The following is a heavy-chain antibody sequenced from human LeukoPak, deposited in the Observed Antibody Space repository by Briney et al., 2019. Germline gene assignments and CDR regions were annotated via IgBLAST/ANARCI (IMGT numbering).Heavy chain of an antibody. CDR3: ARGGRYDYVWGSYRYTY. V-gene: IGHV5-10-1*01. CDR1: GYSFTSYW. CDR2: IDPSDSYT. Sequence: LRXXCKGSGYSFTSYWISWVRQMPGKGLGWMGRIDPSDSYTNYSPSFQGHVTISADKSISTAYLQWSSLKASDTAMYYCARGGRYDYVWGSYRYTYWGQGTLVTVSS. J-gene: IGHJ4*02. D-gene: IGHD3-16*02.